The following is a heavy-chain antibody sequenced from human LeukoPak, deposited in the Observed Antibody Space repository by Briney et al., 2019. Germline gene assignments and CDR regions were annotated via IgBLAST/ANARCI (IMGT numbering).Heavy chain of an antibody. J-gene: IGHJ3*02. CDR2: ISSSSSII. Sequence: GGSLRLSCAASGFTFSSYSMNCVRQAPGKGLEWLSYISSSSSIIYYADSVKGRFTISRDNAKNSLYLQMNSLRDEDTAVYYCARDGDSSGYYAAFDIWGQGTMVTVSS. CDR3: ARDGDSSGYYAAFDI. CDR1: GFTFSSYS. D-gene: IGHD3-22*01. V-gene: IGHV3-48*02.